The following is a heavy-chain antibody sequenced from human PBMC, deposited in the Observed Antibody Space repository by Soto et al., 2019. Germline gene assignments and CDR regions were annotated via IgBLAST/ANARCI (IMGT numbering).Heavy chain of an antibody. V-gene: IGHV3-23*01. CDR3: AKGSASWQIEGSVVGWFDP. CDR2: ISGSGGST. CDR1: GFTFSSYA. D-gene: IGHD2-15*01. J-gene: IGHJ5*02. Sequence: GGSLRLSCAASGFTFSSYAMSWVRQAPGKGLEWVSAISGSGGSTYYADSVKGRFTISRDNSKNTLYLQMNSLRAEDTAVYYCAKGSASWQIEGSVVGWFDPWGQGTLVTVSS.